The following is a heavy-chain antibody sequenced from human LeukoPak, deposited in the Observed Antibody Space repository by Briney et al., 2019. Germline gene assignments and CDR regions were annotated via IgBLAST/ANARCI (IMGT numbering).Heavy chain of an antibody. J-gene: IGHJ4*02. CDR1: GFTFSAHW. V-gene: IGHV3-74*01. Sequence: PGGSLRLSCAVSGFTFSAHWMHWVRQAPGKGLVWVSHIDDDGSRATYADSVKGRFTISRDNARNTLYLQMNSLRAEDTAVYYCVRDNWGIHDWGRGTLVTVSS. CDR3: VRDNWGIHD. D-gene: IGHD3-16*01. CDR2: IDDDGSRA.